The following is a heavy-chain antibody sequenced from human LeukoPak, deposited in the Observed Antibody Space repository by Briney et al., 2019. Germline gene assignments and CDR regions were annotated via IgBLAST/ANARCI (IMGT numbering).Heavy chain of an antibody. Sequence: SVTVSCTASGGTFSSYAISWVRQAPGQGLEWMGGIIPIFGTAIYAQKFQGRVTMTEDTSTDTAYMELSSLRSEDTAVYYCATQTAYSSSWYNFDYWGQGTLVTVSS. CDR2: IIPIFGTA. CDR1: GGTFSSYA. J-gene: IGHJ4*02. V-gene: IGHV1-69*06. CDR3: ATQTAYSSSWYNFDY. D-gene: IGHD6-13*01.